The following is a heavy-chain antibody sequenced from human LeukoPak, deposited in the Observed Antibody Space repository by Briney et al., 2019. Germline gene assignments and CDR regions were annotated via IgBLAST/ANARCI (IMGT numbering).Heavy chain of an antibody. D-gene: IGHD3-9*01. CDR3: ARGRGMRYDILTGYYRGGNWFDP. CDR2: INHSGST. Sequence: PSETLSLTCAVYGGSFSGYYWSWIRQPPGEGLEWIGEINHSGSTNYNPSLKSRVTISVDTSKNQFSLKLSSVTAADTAVYYCARGRGMRYDILTGYYRGGNWFDPWGQGTLVTVSS. V-gene: IGHV4-34*01. CDR1: GGSFSGYY. J-gene: IGHJ5*02.